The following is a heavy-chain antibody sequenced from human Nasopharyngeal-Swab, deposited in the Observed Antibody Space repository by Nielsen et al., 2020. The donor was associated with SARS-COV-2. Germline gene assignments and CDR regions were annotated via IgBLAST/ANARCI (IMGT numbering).Heavy chain of an antibody. CDR3: AKDRCYGSGSYPDY. CDR2: IYSGGSST. V-gene: IGHV3-23*03. J-gene: IGHJ4*02. CDR1: GFTFSSYA. D-gene: IGHD3-10*01. Sequence: GGSLRLSCAASGFTFSSYAMSWVRQAPGKGLEWVSVIYSGGSSTYYADSVKGRFTISRDNSKNTLYLQMNSLRAEDTAVYYCAKDRCYGSGSYPDYWGQGTLVTVSS.